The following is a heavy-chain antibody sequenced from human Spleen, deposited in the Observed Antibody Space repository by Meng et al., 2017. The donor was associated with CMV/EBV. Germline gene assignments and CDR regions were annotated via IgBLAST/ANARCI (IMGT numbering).Heavy chain of an antibody. V-gene: IGHV3-74*01. CDR2: INNDGTDT. CDR1: GFTFTRFW. Sequence: GESLKISCAASGFTFTRFWMHWVRQDPGKGLAWVSRINNDGTDTGYADSVKGRFTITRDNAKNSLYLEMNSLRAEDTAVYHCLRGARGFDYWVPGTLVTVSS. CDR3: LRGARGFDY. J-gene: IGHJ4*02.